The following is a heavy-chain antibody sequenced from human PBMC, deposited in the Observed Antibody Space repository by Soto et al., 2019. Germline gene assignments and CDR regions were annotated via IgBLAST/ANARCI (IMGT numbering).Heavy chain of an antibody. CDR2: IIPMFGTA. V-gene: IGHV1-69*12. CDR1: GGTFSTYA. J-gene: IGHJ4*02. D-gene: IGHD7-27*01. Sequence: QVQLVQYGAEVKKPESSVKVSCKALGGTFSTYAISWVRQAPGQGLEWLGGIIPMFGTANYAQRFQDRGTITACESKSTVDKGLSTRRAEAMAVPLRESGVQLGRRRIRVGYPGWRQG. CDR3: ESGVQLGRRRIRVGYPG.